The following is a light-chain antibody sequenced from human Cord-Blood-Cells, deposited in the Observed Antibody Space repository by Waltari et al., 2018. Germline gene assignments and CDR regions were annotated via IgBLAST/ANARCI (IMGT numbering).Light chain of an antibody. CDR1: SLRSYY. J-gene: IGLJ3*02. CDR2: GKN. Sequence: SSELTQDPAVSVALGQTVRITCQGDSLRSYYASWYQQKPGQAPVLVIYGKNNRPSGIPDRFSGSGSGKTASLTITGAQAEDEADYYCNSRDSSGNHWVFGGGTKLTVL. CDR3: NSRDSSGNHWV. V-gene: IGLV3-19*01.